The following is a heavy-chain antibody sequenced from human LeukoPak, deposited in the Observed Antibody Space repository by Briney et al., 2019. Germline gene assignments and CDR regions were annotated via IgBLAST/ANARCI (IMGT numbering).Heavy chain of an antibody. V-gene: IGHV4-4*02. Sequence: SGTLSLTCAVSGGSISSSNWWSWVRQPPGKGLEWIGEIYHSGSTNYNPSLKSRVTISVDKSKNQFSLKLSSVTAADTAVYYCARDWSTSGWYIDSLYWYFDLWGRGTLVTVSS. CDR3: ARDWSTSGWYIDSLYWYFDL. J-gene: IGHJ2*01. D-gene: IGHD6-19*01. CDR1: GGSISSSNW. CDR2: IYHSGST.